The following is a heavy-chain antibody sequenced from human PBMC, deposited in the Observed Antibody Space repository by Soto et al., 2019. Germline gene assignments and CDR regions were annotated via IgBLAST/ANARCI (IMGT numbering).Heavy chain of an antibody. D-gene: IGHD4-17*01. CDR3: ARMDGDYNYYGLDV. CDR1: GFSLTNGRMG. CDR2: FFSDAET. V-gene: IGHV2-26*01. J-gene: IGHJ6*02. Sequence: QVTLKESGPVLVKPTETLTLTCSVSGFSLTNGRMGVSWIRQPPGQAPEWLAHFFSDAETSYSTSMQSRLNMYKDSSGSQVVLTMTNMAPADTATYFCARMDGDYNYYGLDVWGHGIAVTVSS.